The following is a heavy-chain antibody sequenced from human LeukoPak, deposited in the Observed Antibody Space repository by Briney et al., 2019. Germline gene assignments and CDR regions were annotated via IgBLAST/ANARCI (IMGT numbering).Heavy chain of an antibody. CDR1: GYTFTGYY. J-gene: IGHJ5*02. Sequence: ASVKVSCKASGYTFTGYYMHWVRQAPGQGLEGMGWINPNSGGTNYAQKFRGRVTMTRDTSISTAYMELSRLRSDDTAVYYCARDLTRFGENWFDPWGQGTLVTVSS. CDR2: INPNSGGT. V-gene: IGHV1-2*02. D-gene: IGHD3-10*01. CDR3: ARDLTRFGENWFDP.